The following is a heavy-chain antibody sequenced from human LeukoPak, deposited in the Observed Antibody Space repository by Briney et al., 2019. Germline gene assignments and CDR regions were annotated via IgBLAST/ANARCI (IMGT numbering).Heavy chain of an antibody. Sequence: KPSETLSLTCTVSGGSISSSSYYWGWIRQPPGKGLEWIGSIYYSGSTYYNPSLKSRVTISVDTSKNQFSLKLRSVTAADTAVYYCARSLSYGDDYWGQGTLVTVSS. D-gene: IGHD5-18*01. CDR3: ARSLSYGDDY. V-gene: IGHV4-39*07. J-gene: IGHJ4*02. CDR2: IYYSGST. CDR1: GGSISSSSYY.